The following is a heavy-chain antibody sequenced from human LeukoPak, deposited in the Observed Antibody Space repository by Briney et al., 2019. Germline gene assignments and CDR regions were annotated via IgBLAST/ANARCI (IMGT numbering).Heavy chain of an antibody. V-gene: IGHV3-33*01. Sequence: GRPLRLSCAASGFTFSSYGMQWVRQAPGKGLQWVAVIWYDGSNKYHADSVKGRFTISRDNSRNTLYLQMDSLRAEDTAVYYCVRWGSSSLDYWGQGTLVTV. D-gene: IGHD6-6*01. CDR3: VRWGSSSLDY. CDR2: IWYDGSNK. CDR1: GFTFSSYG. J-gene: IGHJ4*02.